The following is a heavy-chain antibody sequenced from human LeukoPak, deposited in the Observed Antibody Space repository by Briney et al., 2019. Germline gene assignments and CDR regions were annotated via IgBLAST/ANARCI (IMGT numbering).Heavy chain of an antibody. J-gene: IGHJ5*02. CDR2: ITAFNGNT. V-gene: IGHV1-18*01. CDR3: ARDKLGLGELSLYDQ. CDR1: GYTFTSYG. Sequence: ASVKVSCKPSGYTFTSYGISWVRQAPGQGLEWMGWITAFNGNTDYAQKFQGRVTMTTDTSTSTAYMELRSLRSDDTAVYYCARDKLGLGELSLYDQWGQGTLVTVFS. D-gene: IGHD3-16*02.